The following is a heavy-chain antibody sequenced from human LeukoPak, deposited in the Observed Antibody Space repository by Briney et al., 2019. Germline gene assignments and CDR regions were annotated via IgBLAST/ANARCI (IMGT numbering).Heavy chain of an antibody. CDR2: ITNSGNSK. J-gene: IGHJ4*02. CDR1: EFTFSSYS. Sequence: GGSLRLSCAASEFTFSSYSMNWVRQAPGKGLEWVSYITNSGNSKSYADSVKGRFTISRDNTKNSLYLQMNGLRAEDTAVYYCAKVRVSIAVALKPDFDYWGQGTLVTVSS. CDR3: AKVRVSIAVALKPDFDY. D-gene: IGHD6-19*01. V-gene: IGHV3-48*01.